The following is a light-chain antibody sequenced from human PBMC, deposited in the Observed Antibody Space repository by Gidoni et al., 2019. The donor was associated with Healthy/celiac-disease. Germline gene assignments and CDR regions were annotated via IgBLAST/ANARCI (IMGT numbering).Light chain of an antibody. Sequence: EIVMTQSPATLSVSPGERATLSCRASQSVSSNVAWYQQKPGQATRLLIYVASTKTTGIPARFSGRGSGTVFTLTISSLQSEEFAVYYCQQYNNWWTFGQGTKVEIK. J-gene: IGKJ1*01. V-gene: IGKV3-15*01. CDR3: QQYNNWWT. CDR1: QSVSSN. CDR2: VAS.